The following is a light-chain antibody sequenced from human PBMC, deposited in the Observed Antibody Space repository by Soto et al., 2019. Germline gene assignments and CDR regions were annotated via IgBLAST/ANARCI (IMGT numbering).Light chain of an antibody. J-gene: IGKJ3*01. Sequence: EIVMTQSPATLSVSPGERATLSCRASQSVNSNLAWYQQKPGQAPWLLIYDASSRATGIPDRFSGSGSGTDFTLTISRLEPEDFAVYYCQQYAGSPITFGPGTKVDIK. CDR2: DAS. CDR3: QQYAGSPIT. V-gene: IGKV3-20*01. CDR1: QSVNSN.